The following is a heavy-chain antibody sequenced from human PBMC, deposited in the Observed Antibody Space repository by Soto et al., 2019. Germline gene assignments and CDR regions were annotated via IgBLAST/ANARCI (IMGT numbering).Heavy chain of an antibody. D-gene: IGHD5-18*01. Sequence: GGSLRLSCAASGFTFSSYAMHWVRQAPGKGLEWVAVISYDGSNKYYADSVKGRFTISRDNSKNTLYLQMNSLRAEDTAVYYCARDSGGYSYRVSDYFDYWGQGTLVTVSS. J-gene: IGHJ4*02. CDR3: ARDSGGYSYRVSDYFDY. CDR1: GFTFSSYA. V-gene: IGHV3-30-3*01. CDR2: ISYDGSNK.